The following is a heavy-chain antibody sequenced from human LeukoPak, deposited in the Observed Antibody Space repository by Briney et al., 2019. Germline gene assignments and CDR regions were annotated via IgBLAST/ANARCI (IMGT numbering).Heavy chain of an antibody. CDR2: ISSSTSTI. V-gene: IGHV3-48*01. J-gene: IGHJ4*02. CDR1: GFTFSSYS. CDR3: AKGRKGGSYVFDY. Sequence: GGSLRLSCAASGFTFSSYSMNWVRQAPGKGLEWVSYISSSTSTIYYADSVKGRFTISRDNSKNTLYLEMNSLRTEDTAVYYCAKGRKGGSYVFDYWGQGTLVTVSS. D-gene: IGHD1-26*01.